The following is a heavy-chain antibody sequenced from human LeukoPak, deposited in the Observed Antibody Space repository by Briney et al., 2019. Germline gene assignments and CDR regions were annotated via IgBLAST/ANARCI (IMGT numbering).Heavy chain of an antibody. V-gene: IGHV4-4*02. D-gene: IGHD1-26*01. Sequence: SETLSLTCAVSGGSISSSNWWSWVRQPPGKGLEWIGEIYHSGSTYYNPSLKSRVTISVDTSKNQFSLKLSSVTAADTAVYYCARETRGVGATIDYWGQGTLVTVSS. CDR3: ARETRGVGATIDY. CDR2: IYHSGST. CDR1: GGSISSSNW. J-gene: IGHJ4*02.